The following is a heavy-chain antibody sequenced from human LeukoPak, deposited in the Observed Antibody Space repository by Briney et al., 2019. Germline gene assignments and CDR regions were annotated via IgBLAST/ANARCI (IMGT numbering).Heavy chain of an antibody. J-gene: IGHJ3*02. D-gene: IGHD1-26*01. CDR3: AGPQWALLPRRPDLSKNAFDI. Sequence: GASVKVSCKASGYTFTSYAMNWVRQAPGQGLEWMGWINTNTGNPTYAQGFTGRFVFTLDTSVSTAYLQISSLKAEDTAVYYCAGPQWALLPRRPDLSKNAFDIWGQGTMVSVSS. V-gene: IGHV7-4-1*02. CDR1: GYTFTSYA. CDR2: INTNTGNP.